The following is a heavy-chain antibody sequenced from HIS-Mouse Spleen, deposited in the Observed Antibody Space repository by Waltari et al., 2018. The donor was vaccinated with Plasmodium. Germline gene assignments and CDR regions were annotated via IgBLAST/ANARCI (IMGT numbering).Heavy chain of an antibody. V-gene: IGHV4-34*01. D-gene: IGHD2-15*01. CDR1: GGSFSGYY. CDR2: INHSVST. CDR3: ARLVVVASKDSY. Sequence: QVQLQQWGAGLLKPSETLSLTCAVYGGSFSGYYWSWNRQPPGKGLEWIGEINHSVSTNYNPSLKSRVTISVDTSKNQFSLKLSSVTAADTAVYYCARLVVVASKDSYWGQGTLVTVSS. J-gene: IGHJ4*02.